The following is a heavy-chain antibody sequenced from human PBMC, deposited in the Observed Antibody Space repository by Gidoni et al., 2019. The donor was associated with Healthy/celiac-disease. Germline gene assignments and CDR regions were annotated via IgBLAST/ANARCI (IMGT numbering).Heavy chain of an antibody. Sequence: QVQLQESGPGLVKPSQTLSLTCTVSGGSISSGSYYWSWIRQPAGKGREWIGRIYTSGSTNYNPSLKSRVTMSVDTSKNQFSLKLSSVTAADTAVYYCARDSTIFGVVSWQGDYYGMDVWGQGTTVTVSS. V-gene: IGHV4-61*02. J-gene: IGHJ6*02. CDR1: GGSISSGSYY. CDR3: ARDSTIFGVVSWQGDYYGMDV. D-gene: IGHD3-3*01. CDR2: IYTSGST.